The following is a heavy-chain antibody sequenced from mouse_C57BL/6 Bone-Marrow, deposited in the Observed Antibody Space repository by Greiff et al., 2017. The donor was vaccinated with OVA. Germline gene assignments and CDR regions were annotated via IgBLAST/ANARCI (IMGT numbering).Heavy chain of an antibody. Sequence: EVKLVESGGGLVKPGGSLKLSCAASGFTFSDYGMHWVRQAPEKGLEWVAYISSGSSTIYYADTVKGRFTISRDNAKNTLFMQMTGLRSEDTAMYYCARSDYDYFDYWGQGTTLTVSS. CDR1: GFTFSDYG. V-gene: IGHV5-17*01. D-gene: IGHD2-4*01. CDR3: ARSDYDYFDY. J-gene: IGHJ2*01. CDR2: ISSGSSTI.